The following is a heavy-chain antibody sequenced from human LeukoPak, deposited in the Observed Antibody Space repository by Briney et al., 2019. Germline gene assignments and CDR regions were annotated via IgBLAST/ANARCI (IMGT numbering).Heavy chain of an antibody. CDR3: AKDEGYCSGGSCYFDY. D-gene: IGHD2-15*01. V-gene: IGHV3-23*01. CDR2: ISGSGGST. Sequence: GGFLRLSCAASGFTFSSYAMSWVRQAPGKGLEWVSAISGSGGSTYYADSVKGRFTISRDNSKNTVYLEMNSLRAEDTAVYYCAKDEGYCSGGSCYFDYWGQGTLVTVSS. CDR1: GFTFSSYA. J-gene: IGHJ4*02.